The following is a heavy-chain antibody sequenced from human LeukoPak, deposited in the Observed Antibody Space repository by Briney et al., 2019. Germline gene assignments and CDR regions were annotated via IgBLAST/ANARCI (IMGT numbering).Heavy chain of an antibody. J-gene: IGHJ4*02. D-gene: IGHD3-22*01. CDR1: GXTFSSYA. Sequence: GGSLRLSCAASGXTFSSYAMSWVRQAPGKGLEWVSAISGSGGSTYYADSMKGRFTISRDNSKNTLYLQMNSLRAEDTAVYYCAKWAVGDSSGYYYGYWGQGTLVTVSS. CDR3: AKWAVGDSSGYYYGY. V-gene: IGHV3-23*01. CDR2: ISGSGGST.